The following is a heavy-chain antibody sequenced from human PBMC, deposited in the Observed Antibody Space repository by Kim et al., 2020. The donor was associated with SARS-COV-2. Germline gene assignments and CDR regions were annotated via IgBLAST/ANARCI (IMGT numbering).Heavy chain of an antibody. CDR1: GFTFSSYS. CDR3: ARDLHFDWLSPYYFDY. Sequence: GGSLRLSCAASGFTFSSYSMNWVRQAPGKGLEWVSSISSSSSYIYYADSVKGRFTISRDNAKNSLYLQMNSLRAEDTAVYYCARDLHFDWLSPYYFDYWGQGTLVTVSS. J-gene: IGHJ4*02. V-gene: IGHV3-21*01. D-gene: IGHD3-9*01. CDR2: ISSSSSYI.